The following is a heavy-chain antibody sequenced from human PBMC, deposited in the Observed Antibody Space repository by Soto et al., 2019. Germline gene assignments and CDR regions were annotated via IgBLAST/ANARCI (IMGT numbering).Heavy chain of an antibody. CDR2: IGTAGDT. D-gene: IGHD3-9*01. CDR1: GFTFSSYD. J-gene: IGHJ4*02. V-gene: IGHV3-13*04. Sequence: GGSLRLSCAASGFTFSSYDMHWVRQATGKGLEWVSAIGTAGDTYYPGSVKGRFTISRENAKNSLYLQMNSLRAEDTAVYYCANVGYFDWPTNVWGQGTLVTVSS. CDR3: ANVGYFDWPTNV.